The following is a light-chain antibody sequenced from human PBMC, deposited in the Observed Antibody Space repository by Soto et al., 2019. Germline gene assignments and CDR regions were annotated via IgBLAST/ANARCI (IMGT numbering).Light chain of an antibody. CDR3: QQSYRFPKT. CDR2: KAS. V-gene: IGKV1-5*03. CDR1: QGIAIW. Sequence: DIQMTQSPSSLSAFVGGRGTITCRASQGIAIWLSWYQQKPGKAHNLLIYKASRLESGVQSRFSGSGSGTEFTLTIISLQPEDFATYYCQQSYRFPKTFGRGTKVDI. J-gene: IGKJ1*01.